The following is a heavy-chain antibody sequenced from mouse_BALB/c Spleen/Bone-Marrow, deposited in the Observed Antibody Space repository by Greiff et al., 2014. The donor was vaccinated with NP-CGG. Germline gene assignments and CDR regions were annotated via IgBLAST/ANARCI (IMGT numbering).Heavy chain of an antibody. CDR3: ARSRYGHYVDC. Sequence: EVKLMESGPELVKPGASVKMSCKASGYTFTDYVMHWVKQKPGQGLEWIGYIYPYNDGTEYTEKFKGKATLTLDKSSSTAYMDHSSLHLEVSRVYYFARSRYGHYVDCGGQSTTLTVPS. J-gene: IGHJ2*01. CDR2: IYPYNDGT. CDR1: GYTFTDYV. V-gene: IGHV1S136*01. D-gene: IGHD2-14*01.